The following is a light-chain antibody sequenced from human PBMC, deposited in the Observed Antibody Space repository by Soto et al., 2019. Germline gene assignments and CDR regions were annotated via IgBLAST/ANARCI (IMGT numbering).Light chain of an antibody. Sequence: DFQMTQSPSTLSASVGDRVTITCRAGQNVGSWLAWYQQKPGKAPKLLIYKASTLESRVPSTFSGSGSGTEFTLTISSLQPDDFATYYCQQYVSYWTFGQGTKVEMK. V-gene: IGKV1-5*03. CDR2: KAS. J-gene: IGKJ1*01. CDR1: QNVGSW. CDR3: QQYVSYWT.